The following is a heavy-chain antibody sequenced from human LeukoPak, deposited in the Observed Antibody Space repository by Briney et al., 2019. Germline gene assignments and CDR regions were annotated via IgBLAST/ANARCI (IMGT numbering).Heavy chain of an antibody. Sequence: GGSLRLSCAVSGFAFGSEAMSWVRQSPARGLEWVASISPGGGTTYYADYVKGRFTISRDNSNNTLYVQMHSLRAEDTAVYYCAKSQGAVAGPVDFWGQGTLVTVSS. CDR1: GFAFGSEA. D-gene: IGHD6-19*01. V-gene: IGHV3-23*01. CDR2: ISPGGGTT. J-gene: IGHJ4*02. CDR3: AKSQGAVAGPVDF.